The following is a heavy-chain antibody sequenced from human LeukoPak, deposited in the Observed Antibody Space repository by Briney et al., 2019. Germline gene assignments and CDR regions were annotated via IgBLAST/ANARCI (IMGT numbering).Heavy chain of an antibody. CDR3: GREDTSPLFGS. J-gene: IGHJ4*02. V-gene: IGHV4-61*02. CDR2: IYTAGTT. Sequence: SQTLSLTCTVSVGSVTSGSYYCTWIRHPAGKGLEWIGRIYTAGTTNYNPSLKSRVTMSLDTSNNHFSLNLTSLTAAHTSISFCGREDTSPLFGSWGQGTL. CDR1: VGSVTSGSYY.